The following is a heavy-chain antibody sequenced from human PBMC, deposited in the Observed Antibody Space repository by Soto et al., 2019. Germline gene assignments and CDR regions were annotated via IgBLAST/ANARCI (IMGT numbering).Heavy chain of an antibody. D-gene: IGHD3-10*01. CDR3: ASVSYYRGSGSPLHFDY. CDR2: IYYDGSP. J-gene: IGHJ4*02. V-gene: IGHV4-31*03. CDR1: GGSINSGSYY. Sequence: QVQLQESGPGVVKPSQTLSLTCSVSGGSINSGSYYWSWIRQHPGKGLEWIGYIYYDGSPYYNPSLRGRIHISIDTSKNQFSLKLSSVTAADTAVYYCASVSYYRGSGSPLHFDYWGQGTLVTVSS.